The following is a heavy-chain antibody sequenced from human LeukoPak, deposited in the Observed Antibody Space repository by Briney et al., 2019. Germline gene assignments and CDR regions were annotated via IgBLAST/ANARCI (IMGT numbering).Heavy chain of an antibody. J-gene: IGHJ4*02. Sequence: SETLSLTCTVSGGSISSSSYYWGWIRQPPGKGLEWIGSIYYSGSTYYNPSLKSRVTISVDTSKNQFSLKLSSVTAADTAVYYCARQVTVFDYWGQGTLVTVSS. D-gene: IGHD2-21*02. CDR2: IYYSGST. CDR3: ARQVTVFDY. V-gene: IGHV4-39*01. CDR1: GGSISSSSYY.